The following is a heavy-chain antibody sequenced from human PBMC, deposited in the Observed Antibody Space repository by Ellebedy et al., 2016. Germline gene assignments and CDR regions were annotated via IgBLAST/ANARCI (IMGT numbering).Heavy chain of an antibody. CDR2: ISRSSATI. CDR3: ARATVVTGSDY. Sequence: GGSLRLXXPASGFTFSDYFMNWIRQAPGKGLEWISYISRSSATIDYADSVKGRFTISRDNAKNSLYLQMNSLRAEDTDVYYCARATVVTGSDYWGQGTLVTVSS. CDR1: GFTFSDYF. V-gene: IGHV3-11*01. J-gene: IGHJ4*02. D-gene: IGHD4-23*01.